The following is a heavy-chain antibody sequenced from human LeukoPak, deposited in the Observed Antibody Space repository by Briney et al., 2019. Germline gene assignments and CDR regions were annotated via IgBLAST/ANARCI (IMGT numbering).Heavy chain of an antibody. V-gene: IGHV2-70*11. CDR2: IDWDDDK. CDR1: GFSLSTSKMC. CDR3: ARILAGPDYFDY. J-gene: IGHJ4*02. Sequence: ESGPTLVKPTQTLTLTCTFSGFSLSTSKMCVNWIRQPPGKALEWLARIDWDDDKYYSTSLKTRLTISKDTSKNQVVLTMTNMDPVDTATYYCARILAGPDYFDYWGQGTLVTVSS.